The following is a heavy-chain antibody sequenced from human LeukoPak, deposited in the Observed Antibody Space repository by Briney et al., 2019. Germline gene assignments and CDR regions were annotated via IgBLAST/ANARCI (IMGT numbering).Heavy chain of an antibody. Sequence: ASVKVSCKASGYTFTGYYMHWVRQAPGQGLDWMGWINPNSGGTNYAQKFQGRVTVTRDTSISTAYMELGSLRPDDTAVYYCASWHYDILTPFDYWGQGTLVTVSS. J-gene: IGHJ4*02. CDR1: GYTFTGYY. CDR2: INPNSGGT. D-gene: IGHD3-9*01. V-gene: IGHV1-2*02. CDR3: ASWHYDILTPFDY.